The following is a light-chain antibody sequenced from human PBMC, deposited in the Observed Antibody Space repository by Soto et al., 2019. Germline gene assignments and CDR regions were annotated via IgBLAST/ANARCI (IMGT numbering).Light chain of an antibody. J-gene: IGLJ7*01. CDR2: DVT. Sequence: QSALTQPASVSGSPGQSITISCTGSSSDVGSYDYVSWYQHHPGKAPKLLIYDVTTRPSGISHRFSGSKSGHTASLTISGLQAEDGADYYCASYVSSSSVFVFGPGTQRPSS. CDR1: SSDVGSYDY. V-gene: IGLV2-14*03. CDR3: ASYVSSSSVFV.